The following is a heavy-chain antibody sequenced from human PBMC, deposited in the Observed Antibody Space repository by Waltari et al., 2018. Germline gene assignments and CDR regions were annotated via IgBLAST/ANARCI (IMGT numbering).Heavy chain of an antibody. CDR2: ISYNGAT. CDR1: GGPITTHRPY. Sequence: QLQLQESGPGLVKPSETLSLTCSVSGGPITTHRPYWGWIRQPPGQGLEWIGTISYNGATYTSPSLESRLTMSRDTSKNQLSLTLGSVTATDTSVYFCATYIGASIGTAAFDVWGQGTMVTVSS. V-gene: IGHV4-39*01. CDR3: ATYIGASIGTAAFDV. J-gene: IGHJ3*01. D-gene: IGHD5-12*01.